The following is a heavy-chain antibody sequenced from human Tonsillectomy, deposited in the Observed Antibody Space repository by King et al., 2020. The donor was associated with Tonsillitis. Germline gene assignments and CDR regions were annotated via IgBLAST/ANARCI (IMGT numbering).Heavy chain of an antibody. V-gene: IGHV4-59*11. CDR3: AREYCSDTSCYFFDY. D-gene: IGHD2-2*01. J-gene: IGHJ4*02. Sequence: VQLQESGPGLVKPSETLSLTCTVSGGSISSHYWTWIRQPPGKRLEWIGYMSYSGNTNYNPSLKSRVTISVDTSKNQFSLNLSSVTAADTAVYFCAREYCSDTSCYFFDYWGLGTLVTVSS. CDR1: GGSISSHY. CDR2: MSYSGNT.